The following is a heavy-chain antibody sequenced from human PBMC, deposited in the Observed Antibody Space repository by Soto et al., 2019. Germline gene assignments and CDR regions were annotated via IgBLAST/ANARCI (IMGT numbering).Heavy chain of an antibody. D-gene: IGHD6-19*01. V-gene: IGHV6-1*01. Sequence: SQTLSLTCAISWGSVSSNTATWNWVRQSPSRGLEWLGRTCYRSNWNFDYALSVKSRITINPDTSKNQFSLQLNSLTPEDTAVYYCAGELDIHHGLGYWGPGTSVTVSS. CDR2: TCYRSNWNF. CDR1: WGSVSSNTAT. J-gene: IGHJ4*02. CDR3: AGELDIHHGLGY.